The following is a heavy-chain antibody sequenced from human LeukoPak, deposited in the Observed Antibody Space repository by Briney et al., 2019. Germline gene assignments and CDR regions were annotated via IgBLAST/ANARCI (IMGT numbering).Heavy chain of an antibody. CDR1: GFTFSSYW. CDR3: AKGKDSVAGATNDY. D-gene: IGHD6-19*01. Sequence: GGSLRLSCAASGFTFSSYWMHWVRQAPGKGLEWVSSISSSGTYKYYADSVKGRFIISRDNAKNSLCLQMNSLRAEDTAVYYCAKGKDSVAGATNDYWGQGTLVTVSS. J-gene: IGHJ4*02. V-gene: IGHV3-21*01. CDR2: ISSSGTYK.